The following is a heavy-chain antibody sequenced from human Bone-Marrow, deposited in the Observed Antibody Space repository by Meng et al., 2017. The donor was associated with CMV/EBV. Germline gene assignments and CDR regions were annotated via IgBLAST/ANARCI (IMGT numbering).Heavy chain of an antibody. CDR2: IIGNGDIT. J-gene: IGHJ4*02. CDR3: VKNRNSGDSCPGSH. Sequence: EGVLVESGGGLVQPGGPLRLSCAASGFTFDAYAMTWVRQAPGKGLEWVSAIIGNGDITYYAQSVRGRFTISRDNSRNTLYLQMHSLRAEDTALYYCVKNRNSGDSCPGSHWGQGILVTVSS. CDR1: GFTFDAYA. D-gene: IGHD4-17*01. V-gene: IGHV3-23*04.